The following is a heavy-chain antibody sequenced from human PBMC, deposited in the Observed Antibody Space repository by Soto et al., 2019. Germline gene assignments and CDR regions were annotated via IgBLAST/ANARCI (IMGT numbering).Heavy chain of an antibody. D-gene: IGHD6-13*01. CDR2: IKQDGSEK. V-gene: IGHV3-7*01. Sequence: EVQLVASGGGLVQPGGSLRLSCAASGFTFSKYWMSWVRQAPVKGLEWVGNIKQDGSEKNYVDFVEGRFTISRDNAENSLYLQVNSLRVEDTAVYYCARIASTGRGWDVWGQGTTVVVSS. J-gene: IGHJ6*02. CDR1: GFTFSKYW. CDR3: ARIASTGRGWDV.